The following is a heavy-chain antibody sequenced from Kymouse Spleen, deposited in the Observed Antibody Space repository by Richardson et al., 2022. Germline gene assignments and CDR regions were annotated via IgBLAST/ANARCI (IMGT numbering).Heavy chain of an antibody. CDR1: GFTFSSYW. Sequence: EVQLVESGGGLVQPGGSLRLSCAASGFTFSSYWMSWVRQAPGKGLEWVANIKQDGSEKYYVDSVKGRFTISRDNAKNSLYLQMNSLRAEDTAVYYCARDQGYSSGPVYYYGMDVWGQGTTVTVSS. CDR2: IKQDGSEK. D-gene: IGHD6-19*01. V-gene: IGHV3-7*01. J-gene: IGHJ6*02. CDR3: ARDQGYSSGPVYYYGMDV.